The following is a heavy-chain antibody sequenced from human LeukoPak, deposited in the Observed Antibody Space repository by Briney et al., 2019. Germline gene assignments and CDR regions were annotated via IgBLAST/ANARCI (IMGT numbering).Heavy chain of an antibody. Sequence: SETLSLTCTVSGGSISSYYWSWIRQPAGKGLEWIGRIYTSGSTNYNPSLKSRVTMSVDTSKNQFSLKLSSVTAADTAVYYCAGEWYDILTGWWSDAFDIWGQGTMVTVSS. CDR3: AGEWYDILTGWWSDAFDI. CDR1: GGSISSYY. J-gene: IGHJ3*02. CDR2: IYTSGST. V-gene: IGHV4-4*07. D-gene: IGHD3-9*01.